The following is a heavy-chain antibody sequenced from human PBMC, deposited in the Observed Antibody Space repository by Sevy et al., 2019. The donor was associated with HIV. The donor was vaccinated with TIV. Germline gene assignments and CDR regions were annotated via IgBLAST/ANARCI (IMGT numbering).Heavy chain of an antibody. J-gene: IGHJ5*02. CDR2: IYYSGST. D-gene: IGHD3-9*01. CDR3: ARRWTYYDILTGYYTRKNWFDP. Sequence: SETLSLTCTVSGGSISSSSYYWGWIRQPPGKGLEWIGSIYYSGSTYYNPSLKSRVTISVDTSKNPFSLKLSSVTAADTVVYYCARRWTYYDILTGYYTRKNWFDPWGQGTLVTVSS. CDR1: GGSISSSSYY. V-gene: IGHV4-39*01.